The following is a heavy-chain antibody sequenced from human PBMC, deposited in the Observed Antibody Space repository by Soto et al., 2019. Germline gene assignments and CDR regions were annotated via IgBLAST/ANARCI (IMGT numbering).Heavy chain of an antibody. CDR3: ARAHIVVMGYFDL. J-gene: IGHJ2*01. V-gene: IGHV3-30-3*01. CDR2: ISYDGSNK. D-gene: IGHD2-15*01. Sequence: QVQLVESGGGVVQPGRSLRLSCAASGFTFSSYAMHWVRQAPGKGLEWVAVISYDGSNKYYADSVKGRFTISRDNSKNTLYLQMNSLRAEDTAVYYCARAHIVVMGYFDLWGRGTLVTVSS. CDR1: GFTFSSYA.